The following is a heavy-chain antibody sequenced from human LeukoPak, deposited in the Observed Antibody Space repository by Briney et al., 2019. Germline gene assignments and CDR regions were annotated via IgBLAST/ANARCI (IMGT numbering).Heavy chain of an antibody. J-gene: IGHJ4*02. V-gene: IGHV4-34*01. CDR3: ASNHYYGSGSYYGY. CDR2: INHSGST. D-gene: IGHD3-10*01. CDR1: GGSFSGYY. Sequence: SETLSLTCAVYGGSFSGYYWSWIRQPPGKGLEWIGEINHSGSTNYNPSLKSRVTISVDTSKNQFSLKLSSVTAADTAVYYCASNHYYGSGSYYGYWGQGTLVTVSS.